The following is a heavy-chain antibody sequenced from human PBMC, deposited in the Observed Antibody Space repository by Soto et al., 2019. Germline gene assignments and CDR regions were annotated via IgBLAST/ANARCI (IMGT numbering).Heavy chain of an antibody. Sequence: SVKVSCKASGDTFSSYSISWGGQAPGQGVEWLDGIVLIFGTTGFAPRLHGRLTITADEPTSTSDMELSGLTFEDTAVYYCAAISLGGGSQGDVWGQGTTVTVSS. CDR1: GDTFSSYS. V-gene: IGHV1-69*13. J-gene: IGHJ6*02. CDR3: AAISLGGGSQGDV. CDR2: IVLIFGTT. D-gene: IGHD3-10*01.